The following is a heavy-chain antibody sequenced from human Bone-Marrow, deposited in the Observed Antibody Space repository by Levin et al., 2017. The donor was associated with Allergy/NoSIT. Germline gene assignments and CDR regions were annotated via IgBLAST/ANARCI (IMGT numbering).Heavy chain of an antibody. V-gene: IGHV1-8*01. D-gene: IGHD4-23*01. Sequence: ASVKVSCKASGYTFSSYDINWVRQATGQGLEWMGWMNPNSGNTGCEQKFQGRVTMTRNTSISTAYMELSSLRSEDTAVYYCARGRGYGDNYFDYWGQGTVVTVSS. CDR1: GYTFSSYD. J-gene: IGHJ4*02. CDR2: MNPNSGNT. CDR3: ARGRGYGDNYFDY.